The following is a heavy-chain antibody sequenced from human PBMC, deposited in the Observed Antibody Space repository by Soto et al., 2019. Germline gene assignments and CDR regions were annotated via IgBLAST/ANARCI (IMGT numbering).Heavy chain of an antibody. Sequence: QLQLQESGSGLVKPSQTLSLTCAVSGGSISSGGYSWSWIRQPPGKGLERIGYIYHSGSTYYNPSLTSRVSISVNRAKKQFSLKLSSVTAADTAVDYCARASMVRGVDGFDPWGQGTLVTVSS. CDR2: IYHSGST. CDR3: ARASMVRGVDGFDP. V-gene: IGHV4-30-2*01. CDR1: GGSISSGGYS. J-gene: IGHJ5*02. D-gene: IGHD3-10*01.